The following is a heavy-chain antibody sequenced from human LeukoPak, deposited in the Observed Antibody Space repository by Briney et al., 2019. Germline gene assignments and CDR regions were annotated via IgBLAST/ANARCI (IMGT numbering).Heavy chain of an antibody. CDR2: IKEDGSEK. D-gene: IGHD5-12*01. CDR3: ARSRSGYYEDY. J-gene: IGHJ4*02. CDR1: GFTFSNYW. Sequence: VQPGGSLRLSCAASGFTFSNYWMTWVRQAPGKGLEWVANIKEDGSEKCYVDSVKGRFTISRDNAKNSLSLQLNSLSAEDTAVYYCARSRSGYYEDYWGQGTLVTVSS. V-gene: IGHV3-7*01.